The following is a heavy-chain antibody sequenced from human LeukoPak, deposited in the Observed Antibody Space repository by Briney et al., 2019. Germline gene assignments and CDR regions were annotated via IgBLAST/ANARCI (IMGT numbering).Heavy chain of an antibody. J-gene: IGHJ6*03. CDR3: ARDRWGTYYDFWSGYYSPYYYYMDV. D-gene: IGHD3-3*01. Sequence: GGSLRLSCAASGFTFSSYAMHWVRQAPGKGLEWVAVISYDGSNKYYADSVKGRFTISRDNSKNTLYLQMNSLRAEDTAVYYCARDRWGTYYDFWSGYYSPYYYYMDVWGKGTTVTVSS. CDR2: ISYDGSNK. V-gene: IGHV3-30*04. CDR1: GFTFSSYA.